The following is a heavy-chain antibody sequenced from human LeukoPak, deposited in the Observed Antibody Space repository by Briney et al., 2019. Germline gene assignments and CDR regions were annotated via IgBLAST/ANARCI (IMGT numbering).Heavy chain of an antibody. J-gene: IGHJ4*02. Sequence: ASVKVSCKASGYTFTSYYMHWVRQAPGQGLEWMGIINPSGGSTSYAQKFQGRVTMTRDTSISTAYMELSRLRSDDTAVYYCAMEGTAMVTGDYWGQGTLVTVSS. CDR1: GYTFTSYY. CDR2: INPSGGST. V-gene: IGHV1-46*01. D-gene: IGHD5-18*01. CDR3: AMEGTAMVTGDY.